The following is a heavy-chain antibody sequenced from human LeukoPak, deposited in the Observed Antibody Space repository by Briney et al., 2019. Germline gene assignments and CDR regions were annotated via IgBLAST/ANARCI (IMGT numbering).Heavy chain of an antibody. CDR3: ARGGDIAVVPAAMVGP. CDR2: MNTNSGNT. D-gene: IGHD2-2*01. Sequence: GESLKISCKASGYSFTNYYIGWVRQATGQGLEWMGWMNTNSGNTGHAQKFQGRLTMTRDTSTNTAYMELSSLRSEDTAVYYCARGGDIAVVPAAMVGPWGQGTLVTVSS. V-gene: IGHV1-8*02. CDR1: GYSFTNYY. J-gene: IGHJ5*02.